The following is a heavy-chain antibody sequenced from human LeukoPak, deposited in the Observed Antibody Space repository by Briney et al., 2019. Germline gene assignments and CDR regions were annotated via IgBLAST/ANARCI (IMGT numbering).Heavy chain of an antibody. Sequence: PGGSLRLSCAASAFTVSGNYMSWVRQAPGKGLEWVSAIYSAGNTYYADSVKGRFTISRDNSKNTLYLQMNSLRAEDTAVYYCAKDNERGYSYGYPGYWGQGTLVTVSS. D-gene: IGHD5-18*01. J-gene: IGHJ4*02. CDR2: IYSAGNT. CDR1: AFTVSGNY. CDR3: AKDNERGYSYGYPGY. V-gene: IGHV3-66*02.